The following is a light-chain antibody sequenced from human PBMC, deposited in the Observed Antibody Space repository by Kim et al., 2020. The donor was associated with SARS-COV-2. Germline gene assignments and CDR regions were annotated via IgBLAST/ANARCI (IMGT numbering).Light chain of an antibody. CDR3: AAWDDSLNYV. Sequence: ELTQPPSASGTPGQRVTISCSGSSSNIGSNTVNWYQQLPGTAPKLLIYSNNQRPSGVPDRFSGSKSGTSASLAISGLQSEDEADYYCAAWDDSLNYVF. CDR1: SSNIGSNT. CDR2: SNN. J-gene: IGLJ1*01. V-gene: IGLV1-44*01.